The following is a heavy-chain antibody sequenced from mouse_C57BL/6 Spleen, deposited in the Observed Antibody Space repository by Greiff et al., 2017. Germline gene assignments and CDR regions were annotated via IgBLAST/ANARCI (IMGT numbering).Heavy chain of an antibody. Sequence: EVQGVESGGDLVKPGGSLKLSCAASGFTFSSYGMSWVRQTPDKRLEWVATISSGGSYTYYPDSVKGRFTISRDNAKNTLYLQMSSLKSEDTAMYYCARLTGPRYFDYWGQGTTLTVSS. CDR2: ISSGGSYT. D-gene: IGHD4-1*01. J-gene: IGHJ2*01. CDR3: ARLTGPRYFDY. CDR1: GFTFSSYG. V-gene: IGHV5-6*01.